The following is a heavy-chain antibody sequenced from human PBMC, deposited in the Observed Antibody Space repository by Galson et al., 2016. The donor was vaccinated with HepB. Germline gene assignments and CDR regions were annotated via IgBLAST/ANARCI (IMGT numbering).Heavy chain of an antibody. D-gene: IGHD5-12*01. J-gene: IGHJ4*02. V-gene: IGHV4-34*01. CDR2: INRSGST. CDR3: ARGVASLTRLFDH. Sequence: SETLSLTCGVYGGSVSGYWWTWIRQPPGKGLEWIGEINRSGSTNYKPSLESRITISVDESKNQFSLKVKSVTAADTAVYYCARGVASLTRLFDHWGQGSLVTVSS. CDR1: GGSVSGYW.